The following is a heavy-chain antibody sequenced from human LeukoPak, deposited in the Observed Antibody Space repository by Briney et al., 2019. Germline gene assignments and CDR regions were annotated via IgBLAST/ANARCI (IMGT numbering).Heavy chain of an antibody. CDR1: GFTFSSYA. V-gene: IGHV3-23*01. J-gene: IGHJ5*02. Sequence: SGGSLRLSCAASGFTFSSYALSWVRQAPGQGLEWVSAISGSGGNTYYADSVKGRFTVSRDNSKNTLYLQINSLRAEDTAVYYCAKVRYYYTSGTPNWFDPWGQETLVTVSS. CDR2: ISGSGGNT. D-gene: IGHD3-10*01. CDR3: AKVRYYYTSGTPNWFDP.